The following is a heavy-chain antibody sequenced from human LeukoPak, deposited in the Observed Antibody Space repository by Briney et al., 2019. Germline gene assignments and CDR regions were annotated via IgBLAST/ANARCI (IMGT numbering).Heavy chain of an antibody. CDR3: ASGYYDSSGYSPFDY. V-gene: IGHV3-48*02. CDR1: GFTFSTYS. Sequence: TGGSLRLSCVASGFTFSTYSMNWVRQAPGKGVEWLSYISSSSSTIDYADSVKGRFTISRDSAKNSLYLQMNSLRDEDTAVYYCASGYYDSSGYSPFDYWGQGTLVTVSS. CDR2: ISSSSSTI. J-gene: IGHJ4*02. D-gene: IGHD3-22*01.